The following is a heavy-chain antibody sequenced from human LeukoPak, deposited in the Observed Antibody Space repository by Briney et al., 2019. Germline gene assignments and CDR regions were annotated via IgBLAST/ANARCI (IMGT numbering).Heavy chain of an antibody. D-gene: IGHD1-26*01. Sequence: GASVKVSCKASGYTFTRYYIHWVRQAPGQGLEWMGIINPSGGTTSYAQKFQGRVTMTRDTSTSTVYMELSSLRSEDTAVYYCARGATTLYFDYWGQGTLVTVSS. J-gene: IGHJ4*02. CDR3: ARGATTLYFDY. CDR2: INPSGGTT. CDR1: GYTFTRYY. V-gene: IGHV1-46*03.